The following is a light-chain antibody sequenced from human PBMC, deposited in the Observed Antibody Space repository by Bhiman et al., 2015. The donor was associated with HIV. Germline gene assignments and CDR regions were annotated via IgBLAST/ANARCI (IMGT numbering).Light chain of an antibody. J-gene: IGLJ3*02. CDR3: SSYSTTSTDWV. CDR1: SSNIGNNF. V-gene: IGLV1-51*01. Sequence: QSVLTQPPSVSAAPGQKVTISCSGSSSNIGNNFLSWYQHLPGTAPRLLIYDNDQRPSGIPDRFSGSKSGTSATLGITGLQTGDDADYYCSSYSTTSTDWVFGGGTKLTVL. CDR2: DND.